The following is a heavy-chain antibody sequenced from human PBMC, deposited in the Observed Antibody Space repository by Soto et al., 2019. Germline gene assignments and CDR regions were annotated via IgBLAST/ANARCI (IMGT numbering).Heavy chain of an antibody. V-gene: IGHV3-15*01. J-gene: IGHJ4*02. CDR2: IKRKTDGGTT. CDR3: TTHVIFRSFAWLPTFDY. CDR1: GFTFNNAW. Sequence: EVQLVESGGGLVKPGGSLRLSCAASGFTFNNAWMSWVRQAPGKGLEWVGRIKRKTDGGTTDYAAPVKGRIAISRDDSKNTLYLQMNSLKTEDTAIYYCTTHVIFRSFAWLPTFDYWGQGSLVTVSS. D-gene: IGHD3-9*01.